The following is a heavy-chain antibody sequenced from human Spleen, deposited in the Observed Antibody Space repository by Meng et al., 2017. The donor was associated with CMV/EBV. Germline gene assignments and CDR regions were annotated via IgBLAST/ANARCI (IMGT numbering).Heavy chain of an antibody. CDR1: GGSISSSSYY. V-gene: IGHV4-31*03. CDR3: ARGWWGGYFQH. D-gene: IGHD2-15*01. CDR2: IYYSGST. Sequence: SETLSLTCTVSGGSISSSSYYWGWIRQHPGKGLEWIGYIYYSGSTYYNPSLKSRVTISVDTSKNQFSLKLSSVTAADTAVYYCARGWWGGYFQHWGRAPWSPSPQ. J-gene: IGHJ1*01.